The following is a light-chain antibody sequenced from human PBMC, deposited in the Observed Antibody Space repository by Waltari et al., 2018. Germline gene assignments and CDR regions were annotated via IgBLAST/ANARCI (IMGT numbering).Light chain of an antibody. J-gene: IGLJ2*01. Sequence: QSALTQPASVSGSPGQSITISCTGTTSASGGSAYFSSYQQYPGRAPKPLIYDVSIRPSGVSDRFSGSKSANTASLTIYGLQAEDEADYYCSSYTTSRTLAVFGGGTKLTVL. CDR3: SSYTTSRTLAV. CDR1: TSASGGSAY. V-gene: IGLV2-14*03. CDR2: DVS.